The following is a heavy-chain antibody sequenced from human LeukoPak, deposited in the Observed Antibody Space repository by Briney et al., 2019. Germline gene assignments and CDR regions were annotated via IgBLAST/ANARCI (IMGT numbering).Heavy chain of an antibody. V-gene: IGHV1-2*02. CDR1: GYTFTGYY. J-gene: IGHJ6*02. Sequence: ASVKVSCKASGYTFTGYYMHWVRQAPGQGLEWMGWINPNSGGTNYAQKLQGRVTMTTDTSTSTAYMELRSLRSDDTAVYYCASVRDSSGYYRSSYGMDVWGQGTTVTVSS. CDR3: ASVRDSSGYYRSSYGMDV. D-gene: IGHD3-22*01. CDR2: INPNSGGT.